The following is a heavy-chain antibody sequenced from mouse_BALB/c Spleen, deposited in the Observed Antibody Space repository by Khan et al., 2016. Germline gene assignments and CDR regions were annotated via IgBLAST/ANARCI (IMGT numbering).Heavy chain of an antibody. CDR3: ARDLDY. CDR1: GYTFTTYW. J-gene: IGHJ2*01. V-gene: IGHV1-7*01. CDR2: INPSTGYT. Sequence: QVQLQQSGAELAKPGASVKMSCKASGYTFTTYWMHWVKQRPGQGLEWIGYINPSTGYTEYNQTFKDKATLTADKSSSTAYMHLSSLTSEDSAVYYCARDLDYWGQGTTLTVSS.